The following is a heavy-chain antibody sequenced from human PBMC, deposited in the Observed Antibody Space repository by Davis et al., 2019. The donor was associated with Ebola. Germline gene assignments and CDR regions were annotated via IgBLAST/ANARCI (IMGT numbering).Heavy chain of an antibody. CDR2: INPSGGST. Sequence: SVKVSCKASGYTFTSYYMHWVRQAPGQGPEWMGMINPSGGSTSYAQKFQGRVTMTRDTSTTTVYTDLSSLRSEDTAVYYCARSSGSNEFDIWGQGTMVTVSS. J-gene: IGHJ3*02. CDR3: ARSSGSNEFDI. V-gene: IGHV1-46*01. D-gene: IGHD3-22*01. CDR1: GYTFTSYY.